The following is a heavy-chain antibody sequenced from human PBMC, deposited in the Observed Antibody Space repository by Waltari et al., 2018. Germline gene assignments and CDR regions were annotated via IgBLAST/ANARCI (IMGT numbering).Heavy chain of an antibody. CDR1: GFTLGDYY. D-gene: IGHD1-1*01. CDR3: ARDFRNGASDV. V-gene: IGHV3-11*04. J-gene: IGHJ3*01. Sequence: QVQLVESGGGLVNPGGSLSLSWAASGFTLGDYYMTWLRQAPGKGGEWVAYIAGSGSIIYYADSVKGRVNISRDNAKNSLFLQMNNLRADDTAIYYCARDFRNGASDVWGQGTMVTVSS. CDR2: IAGSGSII.